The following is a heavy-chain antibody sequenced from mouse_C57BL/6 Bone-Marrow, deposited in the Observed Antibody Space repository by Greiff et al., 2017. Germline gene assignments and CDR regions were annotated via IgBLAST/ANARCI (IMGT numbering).Heavy chain of an antibody. J-gene: IGHJ1*03. Sequence: EVKLMESGPELVKPGASVKISCKASGYSFTGYYMNWVKQSPEKSLEWIGEINPSTGGTTYNQKFKAKATLTVDKSSSTAYMQLKSLTSEDSAVYYCARGGSSYHYWYFDVWGTGTTVTVSS. D-gene: IGHD1-1*01. CDR2: INPSTGGT. CDR3: ARGGSSYHYWYFDV. CDR1: GYSFTGYY. V-gene: IGHV1-42*01.